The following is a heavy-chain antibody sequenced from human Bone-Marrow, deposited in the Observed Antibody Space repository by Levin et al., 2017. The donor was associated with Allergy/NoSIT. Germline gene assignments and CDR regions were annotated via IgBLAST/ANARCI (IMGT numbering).Heavy chain of an antibody. J-gene: IGHJ3*02. D-gene: IGHD3-22*01. Sequence: SETLSLTCSVSGGSIINYCWNWIRQPAGKGLEWIGRVYTSGTTNFHPSLRSRLNMSLDTSKNQVSLRLSSVTAADTAVYFCARDRERMRPHYYGNSGYFSDAFDIWGQGIMITVSS. CDR2: VYTSGTT. CDR1: GGSIINYC. V-gene: IGHV4-4*07. CDR3: ARDRERMRPHYYGNSGYFSDAFDI.